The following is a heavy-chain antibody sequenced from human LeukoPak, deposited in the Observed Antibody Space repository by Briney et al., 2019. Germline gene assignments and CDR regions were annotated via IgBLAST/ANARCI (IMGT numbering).Heavy chain of an antibody. D-gene: IGHD2-2*03. V-gene: IGHV1-2*02. CDR3: ARDLVDIVVVPAAFVGWWFDP. CDR1: GYTFTGYY. CDR2: INPNSGGT. J-gene: IGHJ5*02. Sequence: ASVKVSCKASGYTFTGYYMHWVRQAPGQGLEWMGWINPNSGGTNYAQKFQGRVTMTRDTSISTAYMELSRLRSDDTAVYYCARDLVDIVVVPAAFVGWWFDPWGQGTLVTASS.